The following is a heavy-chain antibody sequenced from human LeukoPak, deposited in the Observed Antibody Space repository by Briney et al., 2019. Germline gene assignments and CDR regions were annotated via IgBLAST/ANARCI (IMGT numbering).Heavy chain of an antibody. Sequence: GGSLRLSCAASGFTFRHFGIYWVRQAPGKGLEWVALISYDGRNKYYADSVKGRFTISRDNSKNTLYLQMDSLRGEDTAVYYCARRTGYYRGAFDIWGQGTMVTVSS. CDR3: ARRTGYYRGAFDI. CDR1: GFTFRHFG. CDR2: ISYDGRNK. D-gene: IGHD3/OR15-3a*01. V-gene: IGHV3-30*03. J-gene: IGHJ3*02.